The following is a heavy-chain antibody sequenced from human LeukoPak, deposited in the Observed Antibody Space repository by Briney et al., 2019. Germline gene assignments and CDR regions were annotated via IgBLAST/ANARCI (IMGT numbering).Heavy chain of an antibody. CDR3: ARVGFCTKGVCYGFDY. J-gene: IGHJ4*02. CDR1: GYTFTVNY. Sequence: ASVKVSCKPSGYTFTVNYIHWVRQAPGQGPEWMGWINPNSGGTNYAQKFQGRVTMTRDTSISTAYMELSRLTSDDTAVYYCARVGFCTKGVCYGFDYWGQGTLVTASS. D-gene: IGHD2-8*01. CDR2: INPNSGGT. V-gene: IGHV1-2*02.